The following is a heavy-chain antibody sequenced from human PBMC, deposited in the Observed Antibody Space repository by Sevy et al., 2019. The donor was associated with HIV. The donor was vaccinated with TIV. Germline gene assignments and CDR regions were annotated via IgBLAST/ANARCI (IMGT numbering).Heavy chain of an antibody. CDR2: IYYSGST. CDR1: GGSISSSSYY. V-gene: IGHV4-39*01. Sequence: SEALSLTCTGSGGSISSSSYYWGWIRQPPGKGLEGIGSIYYSGSTYYNPSLKSRVTISVDTSKNQFSLKLSSVTAADTAVYYCARPAMVRGEGAFDIWGQGTMVTVSS. D-gene: IGHD3-10*01. CDR3: ARPAMVRGEGAFDI. J-gene: IGHJ3*02.